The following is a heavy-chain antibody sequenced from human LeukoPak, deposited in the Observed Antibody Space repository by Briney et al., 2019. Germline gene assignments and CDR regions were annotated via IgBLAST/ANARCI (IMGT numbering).Heavy chain of an antibody. V-gene: IGHV3-21*01. CDR3: ARDREIFAFDM. J-gene: IGHJ3*02. CDR1: GFTFSSYS. CDR2: ITGSSSSM. Sequence: GGSLRLSCAASGFTFSSYSMNWVRQTPGKGLEWVSSITGSSSSMYCADSVKGRFTISRDNARNSLSLQMNSLRAEDTAVYYCARDREIFAFDMWGQGTVVTVSS. D-gene: IGHD2/OR15-2a*01.